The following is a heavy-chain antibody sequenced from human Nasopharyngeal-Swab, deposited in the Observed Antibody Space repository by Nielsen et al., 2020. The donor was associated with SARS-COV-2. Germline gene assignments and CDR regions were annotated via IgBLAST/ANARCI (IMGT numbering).Heavy chain of an antibody. Sequence: GASLKISCAASGFTVSSNYMSWVRQAPGKGLEWVSVIYSGGSTYYADSVKARFTISRDNSKNTLYLQMNSLRAEDTAVYYCAREGGYSYGWSTYYYYGMDVWGQGTTVTVSS. CDR2: IYSGGST. J-gene: IGHJ6*02. CDR1: GFTVSSNY. V-gene: IGHV3-53*01. D-gene: IGHD5-18*01. CDR3: AREGGYSYGWSTYYYYGMDV.